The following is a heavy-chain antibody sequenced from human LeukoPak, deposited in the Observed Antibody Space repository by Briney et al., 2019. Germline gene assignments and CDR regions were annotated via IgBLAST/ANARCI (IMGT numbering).Heavy chain of an antibody. CDR1: GFTVSSNY. J-gene: IGHJ3*02. CDR2: IYSGGST. V-gene: IGHV3-53*01. CDR3: ARDSFQSVGATRDAFDI. Sequence: PGGSLRLSCAASGFTVSSNYMSWVRQAPGKGLEWGSVIYSGGSTYYADSVKGRFTISRDNSKNTLYLQMNSLRAEDTAVYYCARDSFQSVGATRDAFDIWGQETMVTVSS. D-gene: IGHD1-26*01.